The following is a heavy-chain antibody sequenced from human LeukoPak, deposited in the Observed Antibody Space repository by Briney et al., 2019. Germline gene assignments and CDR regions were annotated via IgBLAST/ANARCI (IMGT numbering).Heavy chain of an antibody. CDR3: ASDLYCSGGSCYPGAFDI. CDR2: IYSGGST. V-gene: IGHV3-66*02. CDR1: GLTVSSNY. D-gene: IGHD2-15*01. J-gene: IGHJ3*02. Sequence: GRSLRLSRAASGLTVSSNYMSWVRQAPGKGLDWGSVIYSGGSTYYADSVKGRFTISRDNSKNTLYLQMNSLRAEDTAVYYCASDLYCSGGSCYPGAFDIWGQGTMVTVSS.